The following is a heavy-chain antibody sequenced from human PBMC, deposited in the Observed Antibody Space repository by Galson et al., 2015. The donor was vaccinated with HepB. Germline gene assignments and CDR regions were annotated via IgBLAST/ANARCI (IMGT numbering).Heavy chain of an antibody. Sequence: CAISGDSVSSNSAAWNRIRQSPSRGLEWLGRTYYRSKWYNDYAVSVKSRITINPDTSKNQFSLQLNSVTPEDTAVYYCARVGKPRDWYFDLWGRGTLVTVSS. CDR1: GDSVSSNSAA. V-gene: IGHV6-1*01. J-gene: IGHJ2*01. CDR3: ARVGKPRDWYFDL. CDR2: TYYRSKWYN.